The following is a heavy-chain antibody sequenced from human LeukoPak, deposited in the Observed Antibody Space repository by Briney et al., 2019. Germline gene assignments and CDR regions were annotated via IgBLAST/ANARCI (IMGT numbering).Heavy chain of an antibody. D-gene: IGHD3-10*01. V-gene: IGHV3-74*01. CDR1: GFTFSSYW. CDR3: ARDLADYYGSGSYFFDY. CDR2: INPDGSTT. Sequence: GGSLRLSCAASGFTFSSYWMHWVRQAPGKGLVWVSRINPDGSTTTYADSVRGRFTISRDNSKNTLYLQMNSLRAEDTAVYYCARDLADYYGSGSYFFDYWGQGTLVTVSS. J-gene: IGHJ4*02.